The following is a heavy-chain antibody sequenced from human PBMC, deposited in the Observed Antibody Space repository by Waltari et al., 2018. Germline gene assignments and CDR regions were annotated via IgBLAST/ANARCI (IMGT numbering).Heavy chain of an antibody. D-gene: IGHD4-17*01. CDR3: ARVGATLYGDYFSPGNWFDP. Sequence: QVQLQQWGAGLLKPSETLSLTCAVYGGSFRGYYWTCIRLPPGKGLEWIGEINHSGSTNYNPSLKSRVTISVDTSKNQFSLKLSSVTAADTAVYYCARVGATLYGDYFSPGNWFDPWGQGTLVTVSS. V-gene: IGHV4-34*01. CDR1: GGSFRGYY. J-gene: IGHJ5*02. CDR2: INHSGST.